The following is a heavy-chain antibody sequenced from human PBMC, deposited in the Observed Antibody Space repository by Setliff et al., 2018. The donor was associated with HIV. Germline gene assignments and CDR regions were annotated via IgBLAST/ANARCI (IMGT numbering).Heavy chain of an antibody. V-gene: IGHV1-69*05. D-gene: IGHD6-13*01. CDR1: GVTFSNYA. J-gene: IGHJ3*02. CDR2: IIPIFGTA. CDR3: ARDTGPQLGGFDI. Sequence: GASVKVSCKASGVTFSNYAISWVRQAPGQGLEWMGGIIPIFGTANYAQKFQGRVTITTDESTITAYMELSSLRSEDTAVYYCARDTGPQLGGFDIWGQGTMVTVSS.